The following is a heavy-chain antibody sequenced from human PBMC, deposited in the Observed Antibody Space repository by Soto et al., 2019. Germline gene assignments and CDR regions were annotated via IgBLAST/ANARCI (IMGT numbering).Heavy chain of an antibody. CDR1: GFTFGDYA. CDR2: IRSKAYGGTT. D-gene: IGHD6-13*01. V-gene: IGHV3-49*04. Sequence: GGSLRLSCTASGFTFGDYAMSWVRQAPGKGLEWVGFIRSKAYGGTTEYAASVKGRFTISRDDSKSIAYLQMNSLKTEDTAVYYCTRGEQLDPRFYYYYYGMDVWGQGTTVTVSS. CDR3: TRGEQLDPRFYYYYYGMDV. J-gene: IGHJ6*02.